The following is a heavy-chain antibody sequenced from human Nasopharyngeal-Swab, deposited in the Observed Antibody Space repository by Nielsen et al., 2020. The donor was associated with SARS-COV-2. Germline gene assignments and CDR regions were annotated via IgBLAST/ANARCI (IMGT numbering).Heavy chain of an antibody. Sequence: GESLKISCAASQFNLTKYNMHWVRQAPGKGLEWVSYITSSSSTIYYADSVKGRFAISRDNAKNTLYLQMNSLRAEDMGFYYCAEDGVHHTFDIWGQGTMVTVSS. CDR3: AEDGVHHTFDI. V-gene: IGHV3-48*04. CDR2: ITSSSSTI. CDR1: QFNLTKYN. J-gene: IGHJ3*02.